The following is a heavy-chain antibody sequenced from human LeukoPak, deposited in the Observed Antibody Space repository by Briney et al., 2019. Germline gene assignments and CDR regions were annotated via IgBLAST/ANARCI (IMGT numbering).Heavy chain of an antibody. D-gene: IGHD3-3*01. V-gene: IGHV1-46*01. CDR2: INPSGGST. J-gene: IGHJ4*02. CDR1: GYTFTSYY. CDR3: ARDWRRYYDFWSGYLDY. Sequence: ASVKVSCKASGYTFTSYYMHWVRQAPGQGLEWMGIINPSGGSTSYAQKFQGRVTMTRDMSTSTAYMELSSLRSEDTAVYYCARDWRRYYDFWSGYLDYWGQGTLVTVSS.